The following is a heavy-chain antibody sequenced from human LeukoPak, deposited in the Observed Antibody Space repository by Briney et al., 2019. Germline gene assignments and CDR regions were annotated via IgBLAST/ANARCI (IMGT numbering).Heavy chain of an antibody. D-gene: IGHD5-18*01. CDR2: IYYSGST. CDR1: GGSISSYY. J-gene: IGHJ4*02. Sequence: PSETLSLTCTVSGGSISSYYWSWIRQPPGKGLEWIGYIYYSGSTNYNPSLKSRVTISVDTSKNQFSLKLSSVIAADTAVYYCARTLVGYSYEYYFDYWGQGTLVTVSS. CDR3: ARTLVGYSYEYYFDY. V-gene: IGHV4-59*01.